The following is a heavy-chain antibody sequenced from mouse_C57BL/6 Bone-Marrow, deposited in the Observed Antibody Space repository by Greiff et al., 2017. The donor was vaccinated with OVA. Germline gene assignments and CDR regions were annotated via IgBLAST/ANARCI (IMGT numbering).Heavy chain of an antibody. CDR2: IDPANGNT. Sequence: DVKLQESVAELVRPGASVKLSCTASGFNIKNTYMHWVKQRPEQGLEWIGRIDPANGNTKYAPKFQGKATITADTSSNTAYLQLSSLTSEDTAIYYCARTVVAENWYFDVWGTGTTVTVSS. D-gene: IGHD1-1*01. J-gene: IGHJ1*03. CDR1: GFNIKNTY. V-gene: IGHV14-3*01. CDR3: ARTVVAENWYFDV.